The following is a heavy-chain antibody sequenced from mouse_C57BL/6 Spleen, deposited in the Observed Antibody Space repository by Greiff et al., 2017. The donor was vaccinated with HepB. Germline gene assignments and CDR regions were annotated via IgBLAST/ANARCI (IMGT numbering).Heavy chain of an antibody. CDR2: IDPSDSYT. D-gene: IGHD1-1*01. Sequence: QVQLQQPGAELVRPGTSVKLSCKASGYTFTSYWMHWVKQRPGQGLEWIGVIDPSDSYTNYNQKFKGKATLTVDTSSSTAYMQLSSLTSEDSAVYYCARRDGSSEFDYWGQGTTLTVSS. V-gene: IGHV1-59*01. CDR3: ARRDGSSEFDY. CDR1: GYTFTSYW. J-gene: IGHJ2*01.